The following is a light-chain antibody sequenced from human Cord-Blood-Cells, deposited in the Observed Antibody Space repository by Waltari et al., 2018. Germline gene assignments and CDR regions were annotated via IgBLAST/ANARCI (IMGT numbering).Light chain of an antibody. Sequence: DIVMTQTPLSLSVTPGQPASISCKSSQSLLHSDGKTYLYWYLQKPGQSPQLLIYEASNRFSGVPDRFSGSGSGTDFTLKISRVEAEDVGVYYCMQSIQLYTFGQGTKLEIK. V-gene: IGKV2D-29*02. CDR3: MQSIQLYT. J-gene: IGKJ2*01. CDR2: EAS. CDR1: QSLLHSDGKTY.